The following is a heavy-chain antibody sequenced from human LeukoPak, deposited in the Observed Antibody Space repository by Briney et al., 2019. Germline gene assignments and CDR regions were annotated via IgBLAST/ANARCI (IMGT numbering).Heavy chain of an antibody. CDR3: ARGGELERRASDL. CDR1: GYTFTSYV. D-gene: IGHD1-1*01. CDR2: INTNTGNP. J-gene: IGHJ3*01. V-gene: IGHV7-4-1*02. Sequence: GASVKVSCKASGYTFTSYVINWVRQAPGQGLEWMGWINTNTGNPTYAQGFTGRFVLSLDTSVSTAYLQISSLQAEDTAMYYCARGGELERRASDLWGQGTMVTVSS.